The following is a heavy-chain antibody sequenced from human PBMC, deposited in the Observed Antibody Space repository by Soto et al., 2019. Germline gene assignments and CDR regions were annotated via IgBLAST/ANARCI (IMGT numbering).Heavy chain of an antibody. CDR2: INHSGST. Sequence: SETLSLTCAVYGGSFIGYYWSWIRQPPGKGLEWIGEINHSGSTNYNPSLKSRVTISVDTSKNQFSLRLSSVTAADTAIYYCARGITVAANRGSWFDPWGQGAPVT. V-gene: IGHV4-34*01. CDR3: ARGITVAANRGSWFDP. CDR1: GGSFIGYY. J-gene: IGHJ5*02. D-gene: IGHD6-19*01.